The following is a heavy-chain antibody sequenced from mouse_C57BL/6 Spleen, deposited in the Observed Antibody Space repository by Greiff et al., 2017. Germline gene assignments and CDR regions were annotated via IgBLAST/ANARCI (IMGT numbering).Heavy chain of an antibody. CDR3: ARMDYYGSSYVPWFAY. V-gene: IGHV1-80*01. CDR1: GYAFSSYW. CDR2: IYPGDGDT. D-gene: IGHD1-1*01. Sequence: QVQLQQSGAELVKPGASVKISCKASGYAFSSYWMNWVKQRPGKGLEWIGQIYPGDGDTNYNGKFKGKATLTADKSSSTAYMQLSSLTSEDSAVYFCARMDYYGSSYVPWFAYWGQGTLVTVSA. J-gene: IGHJ3*01.